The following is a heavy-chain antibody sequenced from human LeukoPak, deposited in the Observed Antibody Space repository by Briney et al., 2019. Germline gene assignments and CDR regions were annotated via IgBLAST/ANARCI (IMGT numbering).Heavy chain of an antibody. D-gene: IGHD2-15*01. CDR1: GFTFSSYA. CDR2: ISGSGGST. V-gene: IGHV3-23*01. CDR3: AKDLYCSGGSCYSVIGFDP. J-gene: IGHJ5*02. Sequence: GGSLRLSCAASGFTFSSYAMSWVRQAPGKGLEWVSAISGSGGSTYYADSVKGRFTISRDNSKNTLYLQMNSLRAEDTAVYYCAKDLYCSGGSCYSVIGFDPWGQGTLVTVSS.